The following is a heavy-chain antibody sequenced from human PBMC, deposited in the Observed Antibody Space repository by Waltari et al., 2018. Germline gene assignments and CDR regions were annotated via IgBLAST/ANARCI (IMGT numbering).Heavy chain of an antibody. V-gene: IGHV4-4*02. J-gene: IGHJ4*02. CDR1: GDSMSSSNW. D-gene: IGHD2-15*01. CDR3: ARDRGRGLYLDS. Sequence: QLQESGPGLVKPSGTLSLTCTVSGDSMSSSNWWSWVRQSPETGRGWMGQSHRSGKTNYNPSLESRVTISMDTANNQYSLRVTSTTAADTAVYYCARDRGRGLYLDSWGQGTLVTVSP. CDR2: SHRSGKT.